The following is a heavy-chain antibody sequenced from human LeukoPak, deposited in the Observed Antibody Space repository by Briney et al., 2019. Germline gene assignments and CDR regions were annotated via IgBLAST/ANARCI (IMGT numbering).Heavy chain of an antibody. CDR2: ISAYNGNT. CDR3: AREGGLGSSWYHNWFDP. V-gene: IGHV1-18*01. J-gene: IGHJ5*02. D-gene: IGHD6-13*01. Sequence: ASVKVSCKASGYTLTSYGISWVRQAPGQGLEWMGWISAYNGNTNYAQRLQGRVTMTTDTSTSTAYMELRSLRSDDTAVYYCAREGGLGSSWYHNWFDPWGQGTLVTVSS. CDR1: GYTLTSYG.